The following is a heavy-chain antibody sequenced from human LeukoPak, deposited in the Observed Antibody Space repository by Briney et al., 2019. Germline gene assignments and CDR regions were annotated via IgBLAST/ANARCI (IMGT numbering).Heavy chain of an antibody. D-gene: IGHD3-9*01. CDR1: GFTFSSYS. Sequence: PGGSLRLSCAASGFTFSSYSMNWVRQAPGKGLEWVSSISSSSSYIYYADSVKGRFTISRDNAKNSLYLQMNSLRAEDTAVYYCARDLTYYDILTDYYTSHYFDYWGQGTLVTVSS. CDR2: ISSSSSYI. CDR3: ARDLTYYDILTDYYTSHYFDY. V-gene: IGHV3-21*01. J-gene: IGHJ4*02.